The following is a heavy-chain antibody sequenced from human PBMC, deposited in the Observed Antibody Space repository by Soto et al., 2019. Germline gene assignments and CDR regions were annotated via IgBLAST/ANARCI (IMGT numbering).Heavy chain of an antibody. CDR3: AREGASGFGMDV. D-gene: IGHD1-26*01. CDR2: IYTSGTT. Sequence: SETLSVTCNVSGGSLRSNYWSWIRQPAGKALEWIGRIYTSGTTNYNPSLKSRATMLMDTSKNQFSLILSSVTAADTGVYYCAREGASGFGMDVWGQGTTVTVSS. J-gene: IGHJ6*02. CDR1: GGSLRSNY. V-gene: IGHV4-4*07.